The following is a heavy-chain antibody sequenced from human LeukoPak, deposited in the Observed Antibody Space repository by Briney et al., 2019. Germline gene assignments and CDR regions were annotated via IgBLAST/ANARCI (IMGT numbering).Heavy chain of an antibody. Sequence: SETLSLTCTVSGYSISSGYYWGWIRQPPGKGLEWIGSIYHSGSTYYNPSLKSRVTISVDTSKNQFSLKLSSVTAADTAVYYCARVYNWNSSGLGAPRDWGRATQVTVSS. D-gene: IGHD1-7*01. J-gene: IGHJ4*02. CDR3: ARVYNWNSSGLGAPRD. CDR1: GYSISSGYY. CDR2: IYHSGST. V-gene: IGHV4-38-2*02.